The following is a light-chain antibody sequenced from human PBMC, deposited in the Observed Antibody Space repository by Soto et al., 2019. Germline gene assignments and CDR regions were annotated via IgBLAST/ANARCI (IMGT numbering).Light chain of an antibody. Sequence: QSVLTQPPSASGTPGQRVTLSCSGSSSNIGSNTVHWYQQLPGTAPKLLIYSNNQRPSGVPDRFSGSKSGTSASLAISGLQSEDEADYYCAAWDDSLNGWVVGGGTKLTVL. CDR2: SNN. J-gene: IGLJ3*02. CDR3: AAWDDSLNGWV. CDR1: SSNIGSNT. V-gene: IGLV1-44*01.